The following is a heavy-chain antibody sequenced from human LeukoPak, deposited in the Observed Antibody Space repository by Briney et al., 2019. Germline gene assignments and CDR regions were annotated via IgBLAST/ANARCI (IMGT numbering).Heavy chain of an antibody. D-gene: IGHD3-22*01. Sequence: GGSLRLSCAASGFTFDDYGMSWVRQAPGKGLEWVSGINWNGGSTGYADSVKGRFTISRDNAKNSLYLQMNSLRAEDTALYYCAREPYYYDSSGDSVDYWDQGTLVTVSS. CDR1: GFTFDDYG. CDR3: AREPYYYDSSGDSVDY. CDR2: INWNGGST. J-gene: IGHJ4*02. V-gene: IGHV3-20*04.